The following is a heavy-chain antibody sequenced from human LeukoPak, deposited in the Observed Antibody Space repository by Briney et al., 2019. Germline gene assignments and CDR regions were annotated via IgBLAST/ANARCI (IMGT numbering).Heavy chain of an antibody. D-gene: IGHD3-10*01. CDR3: AKKIDSGSYPLDY. CDR2: ISGPGETT. J-gene: IGHJ4*02. CDR1: GFSFSNYA. Sequence: GGSLRLSCAASGFSFSNYAMNWVRQAPGKGLEWVSVISGPGETTFYADSVRGRFTISRDNSKSTLYLQMTSLRAEDTGVYYCAKKIDSGSYPLDYWGQGTLVTISS. V-gene: IGHV3-23*01.